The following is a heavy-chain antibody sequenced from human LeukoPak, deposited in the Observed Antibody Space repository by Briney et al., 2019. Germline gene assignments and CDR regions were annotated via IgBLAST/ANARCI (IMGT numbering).Heavy chain of an antibody. J-gene: IGHJ3*02. CDR3: ASYTEDAFDI. CDR2: IRQDGSKI. CDR1: GFTLSTYW. V-gene: IGHV3-7*03. Sequence: GGSLRLSCAASGFTLSTYWMSWVRQAPGKGLEWVANIRQDGSKIYYVDSVKGRFTISRDNSKNTLYLQMNSLRAEDTAVYYCASYTEDAFDIWGQGTMVTVSS.